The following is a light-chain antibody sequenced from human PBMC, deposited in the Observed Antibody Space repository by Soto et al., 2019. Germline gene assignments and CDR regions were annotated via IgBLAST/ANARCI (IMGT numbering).Light chain of an antibody. CDR3: QKYDSAART. V-gene: IGKV1-27*01. CDR2: AAS. Sequence: DIQMTQSPSSLSSSVGDRVTITCRASQGICNYLAWYQQKPGKVPKLLISAASTLQSGVPSRFSGSGSGTDFTLTISSLQPEDVATYYCQKYDSAARTFGQGTKVDIK. CDR1: QGICNY. J-gene: IGKJ1*01.